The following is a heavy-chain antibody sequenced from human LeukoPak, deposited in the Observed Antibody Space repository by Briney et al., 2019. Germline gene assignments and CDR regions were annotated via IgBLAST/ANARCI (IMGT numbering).Heavy chain of an antibody. J-gene: IGHJ4*02. CDR1: GFTFSSYA. CDR2: VRVNGRST. Sequence: GSLRLSCAASGFTFSSYAMSWVRQAPGKGLEWVSTVRVNGRSTYYADSVKGRFTISRDNSKNTLYLQMNSLRAEDTALYYCAKPGEPSNYYFDYWGQGALVTVSS. D-gene: IGHD2-21*01. CDR3: AKPGEPSNYYFDY. V-gene: IGHV3-23*01.